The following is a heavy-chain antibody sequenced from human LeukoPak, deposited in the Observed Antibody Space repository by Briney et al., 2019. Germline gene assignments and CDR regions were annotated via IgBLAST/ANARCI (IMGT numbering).Heavy chain of an antibody. D-gene: IGHD2-15*01. Sequence: SETLSLTCTVSGGXISSYYWSWIRQPPGKGLEWIGPIYYSDSTNYNPSLMSRVTISVDTSKNQFSLKLSSVTAADTAVYYCARRSCSGGRCYYAYWGQGTLVTVSS. CDR3: ARRSCSGGRCYYAY. CDR1: GGXISSYY. J-gene: IGHJ4*02. CDR2: IYYSDST. V-gene: IGHV4-59*08.